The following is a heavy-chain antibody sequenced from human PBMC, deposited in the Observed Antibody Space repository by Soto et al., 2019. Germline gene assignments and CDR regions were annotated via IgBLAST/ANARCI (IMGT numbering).Heavy chain of an antibody. CDR3: ARDRGIRYYYRMAV. Sequence: QVQLVQSGADVKKPGSSVKVSCNASGGTFSSYAISWVRQAPGQGLEWMGGIIPIFGTANYAQKLQGRVTITADESTSTAYMELSSLRSEDTAVYYCARDRGIRYYYRMAVCGQGSTVTVSS. CDR2: IIPIFGTA. J-gene: IGHJ6*02. CDR1: GGTFSSYA. D-gene: IGHD3-10*01. V-gene: IGHV1-69*01.